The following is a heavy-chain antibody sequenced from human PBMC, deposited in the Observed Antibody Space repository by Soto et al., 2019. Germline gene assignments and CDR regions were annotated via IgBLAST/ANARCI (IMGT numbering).Heavy chain of an antibody. CDR3: ARDQLYYNDISGRPLNAFDV. CDR1: GFTFSNYW. J-gene: IGHJ3*01. D-gene: IGHD3-22*01. Sequence: GGSLRLSCAASGFTFSNYWMHWVRQVPGKGLVWVSRINGDGSNTKYADSVRGRFTISRDNAKNTLYLQMNSLRAEDTAVYYCARDQLYYNDISGRPLNAFDVWGQGTMVTVS. V-gene: IGHV3-74*03. CDR2: INGDGSNT.